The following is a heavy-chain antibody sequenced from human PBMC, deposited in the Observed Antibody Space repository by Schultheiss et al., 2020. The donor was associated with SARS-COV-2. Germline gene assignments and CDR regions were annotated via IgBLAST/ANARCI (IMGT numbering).Heavy chain of an antibody. CDR3: ARDRYSSPRLWYYGMDV. CDR2: IWYDGSNK. CDR1: GFTFSSYG. Sequence: GESLKISCAASGFTFSSYGMHWLRQAPGKGLEWVAVIWYDGSNKYYADSVKGRFTISRDNSKNTLYLQMNSLRAEDTAVYYCARDRYSSPRLWYYGMDVWGQGTTVTVSS. V-gene: IGHV3-33*01. D-gene: IGHD6-13*01. J-gene: IGHJ6*01.